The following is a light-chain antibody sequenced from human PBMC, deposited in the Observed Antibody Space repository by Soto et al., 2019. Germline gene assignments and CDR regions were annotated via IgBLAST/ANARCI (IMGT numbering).Light chain of an antibody. CDR1: QSVSSNY. CDR3: QQYGSSPLT. J-gene: IGKJ4*01. CDR2: GAS. V-gene: IGKV3-20*01. Sequence: EIVLTQSPGTLSLSPGERATLSCSASQSVSSNYLAWYQQSPGQAPRLLIYGASSRATGIPDRFSGSGSGTDFTLTISRLEPEDFAVYYCQQYGSSPLTFGGGTKVEIK.